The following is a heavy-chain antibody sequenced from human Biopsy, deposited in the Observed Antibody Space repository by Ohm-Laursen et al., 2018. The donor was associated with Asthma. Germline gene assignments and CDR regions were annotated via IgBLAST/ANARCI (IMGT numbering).Heavy chain of an antibody. CDR3: ARAVDYSHYYGIDV. D-gene: IGHD3-10*01. Sequence: SVKGSCYASGYTFNSAGITWARQAPGQGLEWMGWISVYNGNTKVTEKLQDRVTMITDTSTSTAYMELRSMRSEDTAVYFCARAVDYSHYYGIDVWGQGTTVTVS. J-gene: IGHJ6*02. CDR2: ISVYNGNT. V-gene: IGHV1-18*01. CDR1: GYTFNSAG.